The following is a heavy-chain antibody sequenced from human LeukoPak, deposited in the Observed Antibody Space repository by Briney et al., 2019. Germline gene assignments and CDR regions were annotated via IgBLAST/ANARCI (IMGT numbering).Heavy chain of an antibody. V-gene: IGHV3-7*03. Sequence: AGGSLRLSCAASGFTFSSYWMSWVRQAPGKGLEWVANIKQDGSEKYYVDSVKGRFTISRDNAKNSLYLQMNSLRAEDTAVYYCSKKGQNEDYGKPDWGQGTLVTASS. J-gene: IGHJ4*02. CDR3: SKKGQNEDYGKPD. D-gene: IGHD4-17*01. CDR1: GFTFSSYW. CDR2: IKQDGSEK.